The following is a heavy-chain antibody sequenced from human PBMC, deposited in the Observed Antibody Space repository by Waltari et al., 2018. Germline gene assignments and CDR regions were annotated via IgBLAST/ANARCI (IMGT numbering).Heavy chain of an antibody. V-gene: IGHV3-48*04. D-gene: IGHD6-6*01. CDR2: ISSSSSTI. Sequence: VQLVQSGAEVKKPGGSLRLSCAASGFTFSSYSMNWVRQAPGKGLEWVSYISSSSSTIYYADSVKGRFTISRDNAKNSLYLQMNSLRAEDTAVYYCARGGFDSSSSGGEYFQHWGQGTLVTVSS. CDR1: GFTFSSYS. J-gene: IGHJ1*01. CDR3: ARGGFDSSSSGGEYFQH.